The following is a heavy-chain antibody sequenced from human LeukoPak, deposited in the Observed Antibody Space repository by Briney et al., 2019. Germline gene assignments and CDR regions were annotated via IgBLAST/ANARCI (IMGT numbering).Heavy chain of an antibody. CDR2: IYYSGST. J-gene: IGHJ4*02. V-gene: IGHV4-39*07. CDR3: ARAPRSSSWPPNFDY. Sequence: SETLFLTCTVSGGSISSSSYYWGWIRQPPGKGLEWIGSIYYSGSTYYNPSLKSRVTISVDTSKNQFSLKLSSVTAADTAVYYCARAPRSSSWPPNFDYWGQGTLVTVSS. D-gene: IGHD6-13*01. CDR1: GGSISSSSYY.